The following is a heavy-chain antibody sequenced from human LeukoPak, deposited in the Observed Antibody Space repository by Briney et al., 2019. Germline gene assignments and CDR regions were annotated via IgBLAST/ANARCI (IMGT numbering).Heavy chain of an antibody. J-gene: IGHJ4*02. Sequence: ASVKVSCKASGYTFTSYYMHWVRQAPGQGLEWMGWINPNSGGTNYAQKFQGRVTMTRDTSISTAYMELSRLRSDDTAVYYCARAKYSSSWYYFDYWGQGTLVTVSS. V-gene: IGHV1-2*02. CDR3: ARAKYSSSWYYFDY. CDR1: GYTFTSYY. CDR2: INPNSGGT. D-gene: IGHD6-13*01.